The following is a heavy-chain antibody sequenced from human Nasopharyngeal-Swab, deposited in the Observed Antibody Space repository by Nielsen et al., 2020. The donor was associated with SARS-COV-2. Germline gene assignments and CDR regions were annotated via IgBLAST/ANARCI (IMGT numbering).Heavy chain of an antibody. J-gene: IGHJ4*02. CDR3: TRQDDYVWGSYHPLGS. D-gene: IGHD3-16*02. CDR2: IRNNANNYAT. Sequence: GGSLRLSCAASGFSFSASAMHWVRQASGKGLEWVGRIRNNANNYATAYDASVRGRFTISREDSKNMAFLQMNSLRTDDTAVYYCTRQDDYVWGSYHPLGSGGQGTLVTVSS. CDR1: GFSFSASA. V-gene: IGHV3-73*01.